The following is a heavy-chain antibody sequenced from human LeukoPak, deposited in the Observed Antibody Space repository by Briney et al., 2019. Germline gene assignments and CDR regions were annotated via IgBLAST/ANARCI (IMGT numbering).Heavy chain of an antibody. CDR2: ISGSGGST. CDR1: GFTFSSYA. V-gene: IGHV3-23*01. D-gene: IGHD2-2*01. CDR3: ARHATDCSSTSCYVDY. Sequence: PGGSLRLSCAASGFTFSSYAMSWVRQAPGKGLEWVSAISGSGGSTYYADSVKGRFTISRDNSKNTLYLQMNSLRAEDTAVYYCARHATDCSSTSCYVDYWGQGTLVTVSS. J-gene: IGHJ4*02.